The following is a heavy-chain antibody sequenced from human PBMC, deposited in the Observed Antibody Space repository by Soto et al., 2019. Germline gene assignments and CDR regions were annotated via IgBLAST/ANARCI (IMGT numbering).Heavy chain of an antibody. Sequence: ASVKVSCKASGFTFTSSAVQWVRQARGQRLEWIGWIVVGSGNTNYAQKFQERVTITRDMSTSTAYMELSSLRSADTAVYYCAREADCSGGSCYSGINYYYYYMDVWGKGTTVTVSS. J-gene: IGHJ6*03. V-gene: IGHV1-58*01. CDR3: AREADCSGGSCYSGINYYYYYMDV. CDR2: IVVGSGNT. D-gene: IGHD2-15*01. CDR1: GFTFTSSA.